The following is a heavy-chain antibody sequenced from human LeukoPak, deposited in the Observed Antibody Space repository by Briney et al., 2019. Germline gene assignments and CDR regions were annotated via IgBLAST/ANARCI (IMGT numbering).Heavy chain of an antibody. CDR3: AREDYGRSRYYGMDV. D-gene: IGHD4-17*01. CDR1: GFTVSSNY. V-gene: IGHV3-66*01. CDR2: IYSGGST. Sequence: GGSLRLSCAASGFTVSSNYMSWVRQAPGKGLEWVSVIYSGGSTYYADSVKGRFTISRDNSKNTLYLQMNSLRAEDTAVYYCAREDYGRSRYYGMDVWGQGTTVTVSS. J-gene: IGHJ6*02.